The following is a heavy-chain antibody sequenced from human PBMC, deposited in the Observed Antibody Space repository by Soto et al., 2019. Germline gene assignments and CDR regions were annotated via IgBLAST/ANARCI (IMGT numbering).Heavy chain of an antibody. J-gene: IGHJ4*02. CDR3: ARAHRGRSDFDD. CDR2: MNPKSGNT. Sequence: ASVKVSCKAFGYTFTSYDINWVRQATGQGLEWMGWMNPKSGNTHYAQKFQGRVTLTRDTSINSAYMELSSLRSEDTAVYYCARAHRGRSDFDDWGQGTLVTVSS. CDR1: GYTFTSYD. D-gene: IGHD3-10*01. V-gene: IGHV1-8*01.